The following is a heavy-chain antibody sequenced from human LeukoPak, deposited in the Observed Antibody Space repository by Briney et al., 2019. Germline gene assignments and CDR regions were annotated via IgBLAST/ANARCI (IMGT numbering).Heavy chain of an antibody. CDR3: ARDRGGSYYGVFDY. CDR1: GGSISSGGYY. Sequence: SETLSLTCTVSGGSISSGGYYWSWIRQHPGEGLEWIGYIYYSGSTYYNPSLKSRVTISVDTSKNQFSLKLSSVTAADTAVYYCARDRGGSYYGVFDYWGQGTLVTVSS. CDR2: IYYSGST. J-gene: IGHJ4*02. V-gene: IGHV4-31*03. D-gene: IGHD1-26*01.